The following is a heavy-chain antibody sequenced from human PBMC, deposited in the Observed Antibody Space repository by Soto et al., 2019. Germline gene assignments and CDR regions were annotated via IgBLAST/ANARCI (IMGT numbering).Heavy chain of an antibody. CDR2: ISAYNGNT. J-gene: IGHJ6*02. CDR1: GYTFTSYG. V-gene: IGHV1-18*01. D-gene: IGHD2-2*01. Sequence: QVQLVQSGAEVKKPGASVKVSCKASGYTFTSYGISWVRQAPGQGLEWMGWISAYNGNTNYAQKLQGRVTMTKDTSTSTAYVEMRSLRSDDTAVYYCAREKVGYGSSTSCFYYYYYGMDVWGQGTTVTVSS. CDR3: AREKVGYGSSTSCFYYYYYGMDV.